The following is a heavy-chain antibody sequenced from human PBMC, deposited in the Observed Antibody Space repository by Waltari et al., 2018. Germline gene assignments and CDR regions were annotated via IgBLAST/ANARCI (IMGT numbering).Heavy chain of an antibody. CDR1: GYTFTSYA. J-gene: IGHJ6*02. Sequence: QVQLVQSGAEVKKPGASVKVSCKASGYTFTSYAMHWVRQAPGQRLEWMGWINAGNGNTKYSQKFQGRVTITRDTSASTAYMELSSLRSEDTAVYYCARDPSRRFERVVPAANVYYYYYGMDVWGQGTTVTVSS. V-gene: IGHV1-3*01. D-gene: IGHD2-2*01. CDR2: INAGNGNT. CDR3: ARDPSRRFERVVPAANVYYYYYGMDV.